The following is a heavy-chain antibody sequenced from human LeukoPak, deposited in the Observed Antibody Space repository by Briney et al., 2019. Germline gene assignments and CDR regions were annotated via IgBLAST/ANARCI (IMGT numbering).Heavy chain of an antibody. V-gene: IGHV3-23*01. CDR3: AKDKLYSSGHDY. J-gene: IGHJ4*02. Sequence: PGGSLRLSCAASGFTFSSYAMSWVRQAPGKGLEWVSAISGSGGSTYYADSVKGRFTISRDNSKNTLYLQMNSLRAEDTAVYYRAKDKLYSSGHDYWGQGTLVTVSS. CDR2: ISGSGGST. D-gene: IGHD6-19*01. CDR1: GFTFSSYA.